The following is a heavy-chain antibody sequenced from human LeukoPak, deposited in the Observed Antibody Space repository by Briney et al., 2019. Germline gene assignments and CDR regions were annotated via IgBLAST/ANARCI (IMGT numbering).Heavy chain of an antibody. CDR1: GGSISSSSYY. D-gene: IGHD3-22*01. Sequence: SETLSLTCTVSGGSISSSSYYWSWIRQPPGKGLEWIGSIYYSGSTYYNPSLKSRVTISVDTSKNQFSLKLSSVTAADTAVYYCARVPDYYDSKVAAFDIWGQGTMVTVSS. J-gene: IGHJ3*02. CDR3: ARVPDYYDSKVAAFDI. V-gene: IGHV4-39*07. CDR2: IYYSGST.